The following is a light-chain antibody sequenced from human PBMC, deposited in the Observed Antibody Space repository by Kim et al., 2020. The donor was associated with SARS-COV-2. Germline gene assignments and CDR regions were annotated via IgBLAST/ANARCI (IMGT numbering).Light chain of an antibody. V-gene: IGLV2-14*03. CDR1: GSDVGDYNY. J-gene: IGLJ3*02. CDR2: DIN. Sequence: QSALTQPASVSGSPGQSITVSCTGTGSDVGDYNYVSWYQQHPGKAPKLIIYDINDRPSGVSNRFSGSKAGNTASLTISGLQAEDEAVCYCSSYTSINAWVFGGGTQLTVL. CDR3: SSYTSINAWV.